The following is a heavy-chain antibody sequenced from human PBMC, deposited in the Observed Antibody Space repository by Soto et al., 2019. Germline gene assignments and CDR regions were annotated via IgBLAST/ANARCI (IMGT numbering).Heavy chain of an antibody. D-gene: IGHD5-12*01. CDR2: INHSGST. CDR1: GGSFSGYY. J-gene: IGHJ3*02. Sequence: QVQLQQWGAGLLKPSETLSLTCAVYGGSFSGYYWSWIRQPPGKGLEWIGEINHSGSTNYNPSLKSRVTISVDTSKNQFSLKLSSVTAADTAVYYCARGGGWIDAFDIWGQGTMVTFSS. CDR3: ARGGGWIDAFDI. V-gene: IGHV4-34*01.